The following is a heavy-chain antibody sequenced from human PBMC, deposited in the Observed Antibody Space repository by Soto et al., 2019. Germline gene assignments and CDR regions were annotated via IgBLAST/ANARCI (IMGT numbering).Heavy chain of an antibody. V-gene: IGHV4-4*02. CDR2: IYHSGST. Sequence: SETLSLTCAVSGGSISSSNWWSWVRQPPGKGLEWIGEIYHSGSTNYNPSLKSRVTISVDKSKNQFSLKLSSVTAADTAVYYCARVGYCSGGSCFLGFDYWGQGTLVTVSS. D-gene: IGHD2-15*01. CDR1: GGSISSSNW. CDR3: ARVGYCSGGSCFLGFDY. J-gene: IGHJ4*02.